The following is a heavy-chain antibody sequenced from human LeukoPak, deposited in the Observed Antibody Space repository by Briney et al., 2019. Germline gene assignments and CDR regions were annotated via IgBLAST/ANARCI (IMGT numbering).Heavy chain of an antibody. CDR1: GLTFSSHW. J-gene: IGHJ3*02. CDR2: ITSDGSST. CDR3: ARDRDVWGSYRHHDAFDM. V-gene: IGHV3-74*01. D-gene: IGHD3-16*02. Sequence: GGSLRLSCAASGLTFSSHWMHWVRQAPGKGLVWVSRITSDGSSTTYADSVKGRFTISRDNAKNMLYLQVNSLRAEDTAVYYCARDRDVWGSYRHHDAFDMWGQGTMVTVSS.